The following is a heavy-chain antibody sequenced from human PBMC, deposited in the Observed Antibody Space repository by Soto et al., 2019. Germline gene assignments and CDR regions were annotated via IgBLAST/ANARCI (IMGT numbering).Heavy chain of an antibody. CDR3: ARGFRNGFNA. Sequence: ESGGGLVKPGGSLRLSCVASGFTFSGYSINWVRQAPGKGLEWVSYISGPSIYIYYADSVKGRFTISRDNAKSAVYLQMNRLRAEDTAVYYCARGFRNGFNAWGQGTTVSVSS. CDR1: GFTFSGYS. J-gene: IGHJ6*02. CDR2: ISGPSIYI. V-gene: IGHV3-21*01. D-gene: IGHD2-8*01.